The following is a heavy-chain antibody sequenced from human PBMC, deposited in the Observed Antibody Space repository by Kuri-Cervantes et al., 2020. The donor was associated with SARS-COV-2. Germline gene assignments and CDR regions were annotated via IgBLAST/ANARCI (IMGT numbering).Heavy chain of an antibody. V-gene: IGHV4-39*07. CDR2: IYYSGST. Sequence: GSLRLSCTVSGGSISSYYWSWIRQPPGKGLEWIGSIYYSGSTYYNPSLKSRVTISVDTSKNQFSLKLSSVTAADTAVYYCARVGITIFGVGPPMGYWGQGTLGTGAS. D-gene: IGHD3-3*01. CDR3: ARVGITIFGVGPPMGY. J-gene: IGHJ4*02. CDR1: GGSISSYY.